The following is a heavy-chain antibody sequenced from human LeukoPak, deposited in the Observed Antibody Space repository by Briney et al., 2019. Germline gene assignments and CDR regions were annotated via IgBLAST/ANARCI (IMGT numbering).Heavy chain of an antibody. CDR2: IYTSYFT. Sequence: SETLSLTCTISGDSMSGYSWSWLRQPAGKELEWIERIYTSYFTEYNLSLDGRVTMSIDTSKNQFSLMLDSVTAADTAIYYCARVHIVTGTYFDSWGQGALVTVSS. J-gene: IGHJ4*02. CDR1: GDSMSGYS. CDR3: ARVHIVTGTYFDS. D-gene: IGHD3-10*01. V-gene: IGHV4-4*07.